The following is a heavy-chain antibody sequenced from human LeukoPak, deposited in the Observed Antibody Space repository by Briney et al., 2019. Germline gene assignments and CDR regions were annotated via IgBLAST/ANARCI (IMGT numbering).Heavy chain of an antibody. CDR2: IIPVLGIA. V-gene: IGHV1-69*04. CDR3: ARDPGDEYSSSSDH. Sequence: GSSVKVSCKASGGTFSSYTISWVRQAPGQGLEWMGRIIPVLGIANYAQKFQGGVTITADKSTSTAYMELSSLRSEDTAVYYCARDPGDEYSSSSDHWGQGTLVTVSS. D-gene: IGHD6-6*01. CDR1: GGTFSSYT. J-gene: IGHJ5*02.